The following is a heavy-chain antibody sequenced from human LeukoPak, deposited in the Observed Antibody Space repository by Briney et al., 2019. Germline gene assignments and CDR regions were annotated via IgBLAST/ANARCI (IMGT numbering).Heavy chain of an antibody. CDR3: AKGGDLSYWYFDL. CDR1: GFTFTGYA. CDR2: VSGTGTST. Sequence: GGSLRLSCAASGFTFTGYAMSWVRQVPGKGLEWVSDVSGTGTSTYYADSVQGRFTSSRDNSKSTLYLQMNSLRVDDTAIYYCAKGGDLSYWYFDLWGRGTLVTVSS. J-gene: IGHJ2*01. V-gene: IGHV3-23*01. D-gene: IGHD2-21*02.